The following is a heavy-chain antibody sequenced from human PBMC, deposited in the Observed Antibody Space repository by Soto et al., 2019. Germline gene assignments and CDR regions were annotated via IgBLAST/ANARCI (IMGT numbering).Heavy chain of an antibody. CDR2: VSASGLNT. CDR1: GFTFSSYA. Sequence: GGSLRLSCAASGFTFSSYAMAWVRQAPGKGLEWVSGVSASGLNTDYADPVKGRFYISRDNSKNTLYLQMNSLRAEDTAVYYCARGASGSNYFDYWGQGTLVTVSS. D-gene: IGHD1-26*01. J-gene: IGHJ4*02. V-gene: IGHV3-23*01. CDR3: ARGASGSNYFDY.